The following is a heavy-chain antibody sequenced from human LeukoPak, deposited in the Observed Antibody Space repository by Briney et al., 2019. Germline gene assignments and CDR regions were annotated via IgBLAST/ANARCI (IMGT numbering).Heavy chain of an antibody. D-gene: IGHD6-6*01. V-gene: IGHV3-7*03. CDR1: GFTFSSYE. CDR2: IKEDGSEK. CDR3: ARDLSYSTSSGGSFDY. Sequence: PGGSLRLSCAASGFTFSSYEMNWVRQAPGKGLEWVANIKEDGSEKYYVDSVKGRFTISRDNAKNSLYLQMNTLRAEDTAVYYCARDLSYSTSSGGSFDYWGQGTLVTVSS. J-gene: IGHJ4*02.